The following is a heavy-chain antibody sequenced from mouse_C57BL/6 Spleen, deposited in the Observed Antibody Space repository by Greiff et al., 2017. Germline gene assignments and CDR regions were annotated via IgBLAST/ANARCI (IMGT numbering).Heavy chain of an antibody. V-gene: IGHV6-6*01. Sequence: EVKVEESGGGLAQPGGSMKLSCAASGFTFSNAWMDWVRQSPEKGLEWVAEIRNKANNHATYYAESVKGRFTISRDDSKSSVYLQMDSLRAEDTGIYYCTRRNRYFDVWGTGTSVTVAS. CDR3: TRRNRYFDV. J-gene: IGHJ1*03. CDR2: IRNKANNHAT. CDR1: GFTFSNAW.